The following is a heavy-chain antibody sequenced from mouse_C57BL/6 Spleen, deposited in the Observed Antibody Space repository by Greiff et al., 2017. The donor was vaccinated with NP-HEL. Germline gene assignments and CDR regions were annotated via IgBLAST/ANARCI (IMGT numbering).Heavy chain of an antibody. J-gene: IGHJ2*01. CDR1: GFSFTGYF. D-gene: IGHD2-2*01. Sequence: EVQLQQSGPELVKPGDSVKISCTASGFSFTGYFMHWVMQSPGKSLEWIGRIDPYNGDTFYNQKFKGKATLTVDKSSSTAHLELRSLTSEDSAVYYCARYGYDVGFDYWGQGTTLTVSS. V-gene: IGHV1-20*01. CDR3: ARYGYDVGFDY. CDR2: IDPYNGDT.